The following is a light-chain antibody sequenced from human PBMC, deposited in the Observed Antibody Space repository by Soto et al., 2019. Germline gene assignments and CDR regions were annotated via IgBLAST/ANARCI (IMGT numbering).Light chain of an antibody. CDR3: QQYDSYPLT. J-gene: IGKJ4*01. Sequence: DIQMTQSPSSLSASVGDRVTITCQASQDINNYLNWLQQKPGEAPKVLIYDASTLETGVPSRFSGRGSGTEFTFTISSLQPEDIATYYCQQYDSYPLTFGGGTRVEIK. V-gene: IGKV1-33*01. CDR1: QDINNY. CDR2: DAS.